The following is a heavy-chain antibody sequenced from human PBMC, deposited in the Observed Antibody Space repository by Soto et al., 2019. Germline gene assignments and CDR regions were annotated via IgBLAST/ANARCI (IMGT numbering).Heavy chain of an antibody. CDR1: GGTFSSYA. V-gene: IGHV1-69*12. J-gene: IGHJ5*02. D-gene: IGHD2-15*01. Sequence: QVQLVQSGAEVKKPGSSVKVSCKASGGTFSSYAISWVRQAPGQGLEWMGGIIPIFGTANYAQKFQGRVTMTADESTSTDYMERSSMRSEDRAVYYCARTAHRGRRFDPWGQGTLVTVSS. CDR3: ARTAHRGRRFDP. CDR2: IIPIFGTA.